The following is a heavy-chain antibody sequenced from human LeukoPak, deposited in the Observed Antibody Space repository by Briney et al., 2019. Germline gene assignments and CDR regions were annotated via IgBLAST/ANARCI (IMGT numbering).Heavy chain of an antibody. D-gene: IGHD6-13*01. Sequence: PSETLSLTCTVSGGSISSYYWSWIRQPPGKGLEWIGYIYYSGSTNYNPSLKSRVTISVDTSKNQFSLKLSSVTAADTAVYYCARRIAAAGTPIGYWGQGTLVTIS. CDR2: IYYSGST. J-gene: IGHJ4*02. CDR3: ARRIAAAGTPIGY. V-gene: IGHV4-59*01. CDR1: GGSISSYY.